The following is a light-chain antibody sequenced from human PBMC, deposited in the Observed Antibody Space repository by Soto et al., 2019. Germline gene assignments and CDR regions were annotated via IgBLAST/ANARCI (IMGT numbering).Light chain of an antibody. CDR1: QRISGW. CDR3: QQYDSFSVT. Sequence: DIQTTQSPSTLSSSVGDTFTITFLSSQRISGWLACHQQKPGKAPKLLIYDVSALKRGVPPRFSGSGSGTEFTLTISSLQPEDFATYYCQQYDSFSVTFGQGTKVDIK. V-gene: IGKV1-5*01. CDR2: DVS. J-gene: IGKJ1*01.